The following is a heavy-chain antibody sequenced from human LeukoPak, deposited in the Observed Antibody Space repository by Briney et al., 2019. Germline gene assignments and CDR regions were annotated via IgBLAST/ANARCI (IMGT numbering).Heavy chain of an antibody. J-gene: IGHJ4*02. CDR3: AKDVVPDSGWDLDY. CDR2: IYPNGGST. D-gene: IGHD6-19*01. V-gene: IGHV3-23*01. CDR1: GFTFSTYS. Sequence: GGSLRLSCAASGFTFSTYSMTWVRQGPGKGLEWVSSIYPNGGSTFYADSVKGRFTISRDNSKNTLYLQMSSLRTEDTAIYYCAKDVVPDSGWDLDYWGQGTLITVSS.